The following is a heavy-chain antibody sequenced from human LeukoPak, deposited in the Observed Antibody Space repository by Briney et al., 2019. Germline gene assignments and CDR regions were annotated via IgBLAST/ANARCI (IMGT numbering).Heavy chain of an antibody. D-gene: IGHD6-19*01. CDR2: IYSGGST. J-gene: IGHJ4*02. CDR1: GFTVSSNY. V-gene: IGHV3-53*01. CDR3: ARVAVAGIDY. Sequence: GGSLRLSCAASGFTVSSNYMSWVRQAPGKGLEWVSVIYSGGSTYYADSVKGRFTISRDNFKNPLYLQMNSLRAEDTAVYYCARVAVAGIDYWGQGTLVTVSS.